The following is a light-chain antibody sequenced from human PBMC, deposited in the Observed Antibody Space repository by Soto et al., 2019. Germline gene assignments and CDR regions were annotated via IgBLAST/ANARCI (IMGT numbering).Light chain of an antibody. CDR2: GAS. CDR1: QSVSNN. CDR3: QQYNAWPLT. J-gene: IGKJ4*01. Sequence: EIVMTQSPATLSMSPGEGATLSCRASQSVSNNLAWYQQKPGQAPRLLIYGASTRATAIPARFSGSGSGTEFTLTISSLQSGDLAVYYCQQYNAWPLTFGGGTKVEIK. V-gene: IGKV3-15*01.